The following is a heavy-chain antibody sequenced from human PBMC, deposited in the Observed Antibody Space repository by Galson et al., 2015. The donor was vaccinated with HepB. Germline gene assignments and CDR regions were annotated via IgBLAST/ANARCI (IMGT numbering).Heavy chain of an antibody. CDR1: GFSFSTAW. Sequence: SLRLSCAASGFSFSTAWMSWVRQAPGEGLEWIGRIKSASDGGTTDYVATVKDRFTISRDDSKNTLYLQMNSLKTEDTAMYFCTIDYDYGWGSYRLGHWGQGTLVTVSS. V-gene: IGHV3-15*01. CDR3: TIDYDYGWGSYRLGH. D-gene: IGHD3-16*02. CDR2: IKSASDGGTT. J-gene: IGHJ5*02.